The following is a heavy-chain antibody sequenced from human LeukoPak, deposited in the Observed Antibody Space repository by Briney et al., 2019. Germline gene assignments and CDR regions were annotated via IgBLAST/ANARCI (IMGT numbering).Heavy chain of an antibody. V-gene: IGHV3-53*01. CDR3: ARDGTEDFWPDYYGMDV. CDR1: GFTVSSNY. CDR2: IYSGGST. D-gene: IGHD3-3*01. J-gene: IGHJ6*02. Sequence: GGSLRLSCAASGFTVSSNYMSWVRQAPVKGLEWVSVIYSGGSTYYADSVKGRFTISRDNSKNTLYLQMNSLRAEDTAVYYCARDGTEDFWPDYYGMDVWGQGTTVTVSS.